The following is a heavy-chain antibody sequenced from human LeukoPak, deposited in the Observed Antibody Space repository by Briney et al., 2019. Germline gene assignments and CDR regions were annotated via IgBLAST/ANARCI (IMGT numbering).Heavy chain of an antibody. D-gene: IGHD7-27*01. V-gene: IGHV1-2*02. CDR3: ARGGKSELGTCDF. Sequence: ASVKVSCKASGHTFSGYYMHWVRQAPGQGLEWMGWIKPNSGGANYAQKFQGRVTMTMDTSINTAYMELNRLRSDDTAVYYCARGGKSELGTCDFWGQGTLVTVSA. CDR1: GHTFSGYY. J-gene: IGHJ4*02. CDR2: IKPNSGGA.